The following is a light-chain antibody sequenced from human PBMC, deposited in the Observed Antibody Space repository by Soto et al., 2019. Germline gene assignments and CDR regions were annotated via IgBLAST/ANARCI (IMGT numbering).Light chain of an antibody. CDR3: SSYTSSRTVL. V-gene: IGLV2-14*01. J-gene: IGLJ2*01. CDR1: SSDVGGYNY. CDR2: EVT. Sequence: QSALTQPASVSGSPGQSITISCTGSSSDVGGYNYVSWYQHHPGKAPKLIIYEVTNRPSGVSNRFSGSKFGNTASLTISGLQAEDEADYYCSSYTSSRTVLFGGGTKLTVL.